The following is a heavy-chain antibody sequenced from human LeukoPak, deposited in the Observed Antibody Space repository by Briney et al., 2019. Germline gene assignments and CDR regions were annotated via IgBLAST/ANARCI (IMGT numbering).Heavy chain of an antibody. CDR2: TYYRSKWYN. D-gene: IGHD2-15*01. CDR1: GDSVSSNSAA. J-gene: IGHJ6*02. CDR3: ARDFYPPRYCSGGSCYVPRYYYGMDV. Sequence: SQTLSLTCAISGDSVSSNSAAWNWIRQSPSRGLEWLGRTYYRSKWYNDYAVSVKSRITINPDTSKNQFSLQLNSVTPEDTAVYYCARDFYPPRYCSGGSCYVPRYYYGMDVWGQGTTVTVSS. V-gene: IGHV6-1*01.